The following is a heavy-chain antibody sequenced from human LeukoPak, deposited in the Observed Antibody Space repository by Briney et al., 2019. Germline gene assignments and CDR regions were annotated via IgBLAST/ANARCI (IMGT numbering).Heavy chain of an antibody. CDR2: LIPNSGGT. Sequence: ASVKVSCKASGYTFTDYYMHWVRQTPGQGLEWMGWLIPNSGGTEYAQKFQGRVTMTRDTSISTLYMELTRLTSDDTAVYYCARRYHDILTGYRTENWFAPWGQGTLVIVSA. D-gene: IGHD3-9*01. J-gene: IGHJ5*02. V-gene: IGHV1-2*02. CDR3: ARRYHDILTGYRTENWFAP. CDR1: GYTFTDYY.